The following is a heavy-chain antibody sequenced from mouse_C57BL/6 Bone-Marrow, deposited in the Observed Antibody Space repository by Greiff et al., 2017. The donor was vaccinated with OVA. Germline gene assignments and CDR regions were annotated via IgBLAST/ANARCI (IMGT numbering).Heavy chain of an antibody. V-gene: IGHV5-17*01. CDR2: ISSGSSTI. Sequence: EVKLMESGGGLVKPGGSLKLSCAASGFTFSDYGMHWVRQAPEKGLEWVAYISSGSSTIYYADTVKGRFTISRDNAKNTLFLQMTSLRSEDTAMYYCARGDGSSSLYAMDYWGQGTSVTVSS. J-gene: IGHJ4*01. CDR1: GFTFSDYG. D-gene: IGHD1-1*01. CDR3: ARGDGSSSLYAMDY.